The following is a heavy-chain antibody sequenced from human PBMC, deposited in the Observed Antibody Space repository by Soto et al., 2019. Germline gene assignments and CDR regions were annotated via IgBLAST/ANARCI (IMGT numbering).Heavy chain of an antibody. J-gene: IGHJ6*02. CDR1: GFTFSSYA. CDR2: ITSNGGNT. Sequence: EVQLVESGGGLVQPGGSLRLSCAASGFTFSSYAMHWVRQAPGKGLEYVSVITSNGGNTDYASFVKGRFTFSRDNSKNTLYLQMGSLRAEDMAVYYCARRIPFGYGMDVWGQGTTVTVSS. CDR3: ARRIPFGYGMDV. D-gene: IGHD2-21*01. V-gene: IGHV3-64*01.